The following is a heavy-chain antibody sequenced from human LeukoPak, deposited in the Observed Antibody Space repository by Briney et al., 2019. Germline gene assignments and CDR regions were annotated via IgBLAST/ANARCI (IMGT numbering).Heavy chain of an antibody. Sequence: ASVKVSCKASGYTFTGYYMHWVRQAPGQGLEWMGWINPNSGGANSARKFQGRVSMTRDTSISTAYMELSRLRSDDTAVYYCARESHYYDSSGPLGYWGQGTLVTVSS. CDR2: INPNSGGA. CDR1: GYTFTGYY. CDR3: ARESHYYDSSGPLGY. J-gene: IGHJ4*02. D-gene: IGHD3-22*01. V-gene: IGHV1-2*02.